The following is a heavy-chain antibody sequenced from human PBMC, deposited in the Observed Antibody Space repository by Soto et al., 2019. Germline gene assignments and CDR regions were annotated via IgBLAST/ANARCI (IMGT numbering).Heavy chain of an antibody. CDR2: IYYSGST. CDR1: GGSISSSSYY. V-gene: IGHV4-39*01. D-gene: IGHD3-22*01. CDR3: ARRSATRHLIVVPSWFDP. Sequence: QLQLQESGPGLVKPSETLSLTCTVSGGSISSSSYYWGWIRQPPGKGLEWIGSIYYSGSTYYNPSLKSRVTISVDTSKNQFSLKLSSVTAADTAVYYCARRSATRHLIVVPSWFDPWGQGTLVTVSS. J-gene: IGHJ5*02.